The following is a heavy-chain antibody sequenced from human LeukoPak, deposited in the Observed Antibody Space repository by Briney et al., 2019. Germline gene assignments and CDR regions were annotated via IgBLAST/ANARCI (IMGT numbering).Heavy chain of an antibody. CDR3: ERLRVGPTRDLSDSWDAFYT. J-gene: IGHJ3*02. Sequence: GESLKISCKGSRYTCSRYWIAWVRHLTGECLEWMGNTYPGDSDIRYSPSFQGHVDISADKSIITAYLQWSSVKASDSGMYYCERLRVGPTRDLSDSWDAFYTWGQGTVVTVSS. CDR1: RYTCSRYW. CDR2: TYPGDSDI. V-gene: IGHV5-51*01. D-gene: IGHD1-26*01.